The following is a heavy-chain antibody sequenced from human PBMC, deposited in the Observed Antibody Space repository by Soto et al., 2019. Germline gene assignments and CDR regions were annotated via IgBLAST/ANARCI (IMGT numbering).Heavy chain of an antibody. CDR1: GFTFSSYA. J-gene: IGHJ4*02. Sequence: QVQLVESGGGVVQPGRSLRLSCAASGFTFSSYAMHWVRQAPGKGLEWVAVISYDGSNKYYADSVKGRFTISRDNSKNTLYLQMNSLRAEDTAVYYCAGGGPRGYSGYDFGYWGQETLVTVSS. V-gene: IGHV3-30-3*01. CDR3: AGGGPRGYSGYDFGY. D-gene: IGHD5-12*01. CDR2: ISYDGSNK.